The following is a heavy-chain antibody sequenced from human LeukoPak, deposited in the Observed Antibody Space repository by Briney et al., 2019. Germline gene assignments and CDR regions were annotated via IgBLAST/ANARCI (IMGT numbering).Heavy chain of an antibody. CDR2: IYYSGST. CDR1: GYSISSGYY. J-gene: IGHJ4*02. Sequence: SETLSLTCTVSGYSISSGYYWGWIRQPPGKGLEWIGYIYYSGSTNYNPSLKSRVTISVDTSKNQFSLKLSSVTAADTAVYYCARDRLSDYWGQGTLVTVSS. D-gene: IGHD2/OR15-2a*01. V-gene: IGHV4-61*01. CDR3: ARDRLSDY.